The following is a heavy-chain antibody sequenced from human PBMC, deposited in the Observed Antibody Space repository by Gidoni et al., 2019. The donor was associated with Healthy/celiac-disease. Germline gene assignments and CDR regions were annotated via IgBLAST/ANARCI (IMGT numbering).Heavy chain of an antibody. J-gene: IGHJ6*02. V-gene: IGHV3-73*02. CDR2: IRSKANSYAT. Sequence: EVQLVESGGGLVQPGGSLKLSCAASGFTFSGSALHWVRQASGKGLEWVGRIRSKANSYATAYAASVKGRFTISRDDSKNTAYLQMNSLKTEDTAVYYCTRPGRDYYYYYGMDVWGQGTTVTVSS. CDR1: GFTFSGSA. CDR3: TRPGRDYYYYYGMDV.